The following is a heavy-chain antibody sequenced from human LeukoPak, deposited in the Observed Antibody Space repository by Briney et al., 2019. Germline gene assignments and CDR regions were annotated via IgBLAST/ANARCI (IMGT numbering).Heavy chain of an antibody. Sequence: SGGSLRLSCAASGFTFSSYRMNWVRQAPGRGLEWVSSISSSSSYIYYADSVKGRFTISRDNAKNSQYLQMNSLRAEDTAVYYCARDPWTNSDYDGLDYWGQGTLVTVSS. CDR1: GFTFSSYR. CDR3: ARDPWTNSDYDGLDY. CDR2: ISSSSSYI. D-gene: IGHD5-12*01. V-gene: IGHV3-21*01. J-gene: IGHJ4*02.